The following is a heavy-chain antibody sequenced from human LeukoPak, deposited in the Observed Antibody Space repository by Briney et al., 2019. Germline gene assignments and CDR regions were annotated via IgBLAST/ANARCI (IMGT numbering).Heavy chain of an antibody. V-gene: IGHV3-23*01. CDR3: VIWGDYDVLSAYYVPDF. CDR1: AFTFSNNA. J-gene: IGHJ4*02. Sequence: GGSLRLSCVASAFTFSNNAMIWVRQAQGKGREWVSALTGSGTNKYYADSLKGRFTTSRANSKTTVFLQINSLRHEDTAIYYCVIWGDYDVLSAYYVPDFWGQGTLVTVSS. D-gene: IGHD3-9*01. CDR2: LTGSGTNK.